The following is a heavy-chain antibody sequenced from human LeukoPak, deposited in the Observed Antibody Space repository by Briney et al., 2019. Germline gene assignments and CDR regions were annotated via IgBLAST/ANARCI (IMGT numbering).Heavy chain of an antibody. CDR3: ARDIGRIAAAGTGTDY. Sequence: GGSLRLSCAASGFTFSSYGMHWVRQAPGKGLEWVAVIWYDGSNKYYADSVKGRFTISRDNSKYTLYLQMNSLRAEDTAVYYCARDIGRIAAAGTGTDYWGQGTLVTVSS. J-gene: IGHJ4*02. CDR2: IWYDGSNK. V-gene: IGHV3-33*01. CDR1: GFTFSSYG. D-gene: IGHD6-13*01.